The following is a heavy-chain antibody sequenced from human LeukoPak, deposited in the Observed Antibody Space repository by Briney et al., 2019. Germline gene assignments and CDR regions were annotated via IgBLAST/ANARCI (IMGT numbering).Heavy chain of an antibody. V-gene: IGHV1-46*01. Sequence: ASVKVSCKASGYTFTSYYMHWVRQAPGQGLEWMGIINPSGGSTSYAQKLQGRVTMTRDMSTSTVYMELSSLRSEDTAVYYCARDLEGDYENYWGQGTLVTVSS. CDR1: GYTFTSYY. CDR2: INPSGGST. J-gene: IGHJ4*02. D-gene: IGHD4-17*01. CDR3: ARDLEGDYENY.